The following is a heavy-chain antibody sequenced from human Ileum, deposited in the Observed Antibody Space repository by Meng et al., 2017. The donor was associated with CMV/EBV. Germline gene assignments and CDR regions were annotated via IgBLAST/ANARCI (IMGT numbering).Heavy chain of an antibody. CDR2: IHASGNT. CDR1: GADISRYY. CDR3: ARAAARGVPVDF. D-gene: IGHD3-10*01. Sequence: EAGPGRVKPAQTLSLTCTVFGADISRYYWPCIRQPAGKGLEFIGSIHASGNTAYNPSLMSRVTMSIDTSKNQLSLNLNSGTAADTAVYYCARAAARGVPVDFWGQGMLVTVSS. J-gene: IGHJ4*02. V-gene: IGHV4-4*07.